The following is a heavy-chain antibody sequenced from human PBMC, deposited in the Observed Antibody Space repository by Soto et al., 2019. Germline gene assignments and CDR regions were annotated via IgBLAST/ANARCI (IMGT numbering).Heavy chain of an antibody. Sequence: XGSLRLSCVASGFTFMSYALTWVRQAPGKGLEWVANIKGDGSEKRYVDSVRGRFTISRDNAKNSVYLQMNSLRADDTALYYCGRDEVRNGVGVWGQGIKVTVSS. V-gene: IGHV3-7*01. CDR1: GFTFMSYA. CDR3: GRDEVRNGVGV. J-gene: IGHJ6*02. CDR2: IKGDGSEK.